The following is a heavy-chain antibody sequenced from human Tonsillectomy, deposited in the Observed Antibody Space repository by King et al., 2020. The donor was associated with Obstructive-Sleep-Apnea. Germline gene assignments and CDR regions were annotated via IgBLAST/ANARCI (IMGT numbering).Heavy chain of an antibody. CDR1: GYTFTTYF. V-gene: IGHV1-46*01. CDR2: INPSVGTT. D-gene: IGHD5-18*01. CDR3: ARDRGHGYSYGSDY. J-gene: IGHJ4*02. Sequence: QLVQSGAEVKKPGASVKVSCEPSGYTFTTYFMHWVRQAPGQGLEWMGIINPSVGTTGYAQKFQGRVTLTRNTSTSTVYMELSSLSSVDTAVYYCARDRGHGYSYGSDYWGQGTLVTVSS.